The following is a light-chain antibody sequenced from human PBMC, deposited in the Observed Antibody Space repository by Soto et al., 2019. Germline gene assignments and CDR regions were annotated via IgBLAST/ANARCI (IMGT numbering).Light chain of an antibody. Sequence: QSALTQPASVSGSPGQSITISCTGTSIDIGAYNHVSWYQQYPGKAPTLMIYEVTNRPSGVSSRFSGSKSGNTASLTISGLQAEDEGDYYCSSYTTSDTWVFXGGTKVTVL. CDR1: SIDIGAYNH. V-gene: IGLV2-14*01. J-gene: IGLJ3*02. CDR2: EVT. CDR3: SSYTTSDTWV.